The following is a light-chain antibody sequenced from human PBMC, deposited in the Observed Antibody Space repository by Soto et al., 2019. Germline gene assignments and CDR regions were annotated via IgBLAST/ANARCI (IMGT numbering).Light chain of an antibody. V-gene: IGKV2-30*02. J-gene: IGKJ5*01. CDR3: MQGTHWPIT. Sequence: DVVMTQSPLSLPVTLGQPASISCRSNQSLVHSDGIAYFTWFQQRPGRSPRGXIYKVSNRESGVLARFSGSGSGTDFARKISRVEAEDVGVYYCMQGTHWPITFGQGTRLEIK. CDR2: KVS. CDR1: QSLVHSDGIAY.